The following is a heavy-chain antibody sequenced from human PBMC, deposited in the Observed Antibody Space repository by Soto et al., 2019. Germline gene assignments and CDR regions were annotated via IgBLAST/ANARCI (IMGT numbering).Heavy chain of an antibody. J-gene: IGHJ4*02. CDR2: FVPIVGTT. Sequence: VQLVQSGAEVKQPGSSVKVSCKASGGTFSSYTVTWMRQAPGQGLEWMGGFVPIVGTTDYSQNFQGRLTITADESATTGYMELSSLTSDDTSRYYCAIGSTYSGEFEFWGQGTLVTVSS. CDR1: GGTFSSYT. CDR3: AIGSTYSGEFEF. D-gene: IGHD1-26*01. V-gene: IGHV1-69*01.